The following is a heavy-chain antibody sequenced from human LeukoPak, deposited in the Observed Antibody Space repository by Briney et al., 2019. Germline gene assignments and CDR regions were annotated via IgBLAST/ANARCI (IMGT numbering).Heavy chain of an antibody. Sequence: PGGSLRLSCAASGFTFDDYAMHWVRQAPGKGLEWVSGISWNSGSIGYADSVKGRFTISRDNSKNTLYLQMNSLRAEDTAVYYCARMVTFGGVIVTWGQGTLVTVSS. D-gene: IGHD3-16*02. CDR3: ARMVTFGGVIVT. J-gene: IGHJ5*02. CDR1: GFTFDDYA. CDR2: ISWNSGSI. V-gene: IGHV3-9*01.